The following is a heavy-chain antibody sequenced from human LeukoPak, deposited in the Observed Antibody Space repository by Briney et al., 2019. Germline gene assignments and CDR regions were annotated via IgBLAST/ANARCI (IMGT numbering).Heavy chain of an antibody. CDR2: INSDGSST. CDR1: GFTFSSYW. V-gene: IGHV3-74*01. Sequence: PGGSLRLSCAASGFTFSSYWMHWVRQAPGKGLVWVSRINSDGSSTSYADSVKGRFTISRDNAKNTLYLQMNSLRAEDTAMYYCTGDWDHYGFDSWGQGTLVTVSS. D-gene: IGHD3-16*01. CDR3: TGDWDHYGFDS. J-gene: IGHJ5*01.